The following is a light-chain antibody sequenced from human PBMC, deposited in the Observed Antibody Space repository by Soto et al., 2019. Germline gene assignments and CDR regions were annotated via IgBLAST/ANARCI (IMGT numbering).Light chain of an antibody. CDR3: CSFTSGTTYV. Sequence: QSVLTQPPSVSGSPGQSVTISCTGTSSDVGGYDRVSWYQQAPGTAPKVLIYEVINRPSGVPDRFSGSKSGSTASLTISGLRPEDEADYYCCSFTSGTTYVFGTGTKVTVL. J-gene: IGLJ1*01. V-gene: IGLV2-18*02. CDR1: SSDVGGYDR. CDR2: EVI.